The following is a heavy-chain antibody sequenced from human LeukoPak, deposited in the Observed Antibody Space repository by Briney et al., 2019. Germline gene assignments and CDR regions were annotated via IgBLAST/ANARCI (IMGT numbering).Heavy chain of an antibody. J-gene: IGHJ2*01. CDR1: RGSISIYY. Sequence: SETLSLTCTVSRGSISIYYWSWIRQPPGKGLEWIGYIYYSGSTNYNPSLKSRVTISVDTSKNQFSLKLSSVIAADTAMYYCARHWMAVAPYWYFDLWGRGTLVTVAS. CDR3: ARHWMAVAPYWYFDL. V-gene: IGHV4-59*08. D-gene: IGHD6-19*01. CDR2: IYYSGST.